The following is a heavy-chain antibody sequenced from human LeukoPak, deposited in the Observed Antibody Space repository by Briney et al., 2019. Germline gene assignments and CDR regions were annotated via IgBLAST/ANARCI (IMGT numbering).Heavy chain of an antibody. CDR3: ARDGYSSRGDDDFDI. D-gene: IGHD6-13*01. CDR2: IYYSGST. CDR1: GGSISSYY. V-gene: IGHV4-59*01. Sequence: SETLSLTCTVSGGSISSYYWSWIRQPPGNGLEWIGYIYYSGSTNYNPSLKSRVTISVDTSKNQFSLKLSSVTAADTAVYYCARDGYSSRGDDDFDIWGQGTMVTVSS. J-gene: IGHJ3*02.